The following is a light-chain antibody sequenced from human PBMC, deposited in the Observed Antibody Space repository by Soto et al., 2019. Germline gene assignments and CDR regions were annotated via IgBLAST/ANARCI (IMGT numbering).Light chain of an antibody. Sequence: DVQMTQSPSSLSASVGDRVIITCKANQSIANFLYWFQHKPGEAPKLLISDASHLELGVPSRFSGSRSGTDFVLDISNLQSEDVATYFCQQYEDLPLTFGGGTKVDI. CDR1: QSIANF. V-gene: IGKV1-33*01. CDR3: QQYEDLPLT. J-gene: IGKJ4*01. CDR2: DAS.